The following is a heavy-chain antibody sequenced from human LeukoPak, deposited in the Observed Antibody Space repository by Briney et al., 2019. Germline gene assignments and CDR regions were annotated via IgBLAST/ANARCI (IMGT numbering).Heavy chain of an antibody. D-gene: IGHD5-18*01. CDR3: ARVWDTALYYYYMDV. Sequence: GESLKISCKGSGYSFTSYWIGWVRQMPGKGLEWMGIIYPGDSDARYSPSFQGQVTIPADKSISTAYLQWSSLKASDTAMYYCARVWDTALYYYYMDVWGKGTTVTVSS. J-gene: IGHJ6*03. V-gene: IGHV5-51*01. CDR2: IYPGDSDA. CDR1: GYSFTSYW.